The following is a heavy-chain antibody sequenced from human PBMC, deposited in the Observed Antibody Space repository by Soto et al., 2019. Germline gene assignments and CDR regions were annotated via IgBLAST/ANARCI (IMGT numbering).Heavy chain of an antibody. D-gene: IGHD3-22*01. V-gene: IGHV1-18*01. CDR1: GYSFATSG. CDR2: ISAYNGNS. CDR3: ARAGQYYDASGYAN. J-gene: IGHJ4*02. Sequence: QVKLVQSGAEVKKPGASIKVSCKASGYSFATSGMTWVRQAPGQGLEWVGWISAYNGNSNYDQNLQDRVTMTTDTFTTTAYLELRNLRSDDSAVYYCARAGQYYDASGYANWGQGTLVTVSS.